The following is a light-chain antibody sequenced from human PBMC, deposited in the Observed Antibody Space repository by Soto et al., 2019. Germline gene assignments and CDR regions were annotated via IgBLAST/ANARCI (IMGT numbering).Light chain of an antibody. Sequence: DIQMTQSPSSLSASVGDRVTITCRASQDISIHLVWYQQKPGKVPKLLIYDASTLQSGVPSRFSGSGSGTDFTLTISSMQPEDVATYYCQKYGSAPLPFGQGTKVEMK. J-gene: IGKJ1*01. CDR2: DAS. V-gene: IGKV1-27*01. CDR1: QDISIH. CDR3: QKYGSAPLP.